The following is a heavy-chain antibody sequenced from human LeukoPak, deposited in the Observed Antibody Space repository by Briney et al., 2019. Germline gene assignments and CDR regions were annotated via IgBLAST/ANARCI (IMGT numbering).Heavy chain of an antibody. CDR2: IYYSGST. CDR1: GGSISSSSYY. CDR3: ARDSGTYCGGDCYLDY. D-gene: IGHD2-21*02. V-gene: IGHV4-39*07. J-gene: IGHJ4*02. Sequence: PSETLSLTCTVSGGSISSSSYYWGWIRQPPGKGLEWIGSIYYSGSTYYNPSLKSRVTISVDTSKNQFSLKLSSVTAADTAVYYCARDSGTYCGGDCYLDYWGQGTLVTVSS.